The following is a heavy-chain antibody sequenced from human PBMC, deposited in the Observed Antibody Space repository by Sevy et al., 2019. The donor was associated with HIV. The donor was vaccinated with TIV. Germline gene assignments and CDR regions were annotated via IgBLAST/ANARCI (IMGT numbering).Heavy chain of an antibody. V-gene: IGHV3-11*01. J-gene: IGHJ6*02. Sequence: GGSLRLSCAASGFTFSDYAIHWVRQAPGKGLQWISYISSSGDTIYYADSVKGRFTISRDKAKNSLYLQLNSLRAEDTAVDYCARDHEKDGELGDYYYYAMDVWGRGTTVTVSS. D-gene: IGHD3-16*01. CDR1: GFTFSDYA. CDR2: ISSSGDTI. CDR3: ARDHEKDGELGDYYYYAMDV.